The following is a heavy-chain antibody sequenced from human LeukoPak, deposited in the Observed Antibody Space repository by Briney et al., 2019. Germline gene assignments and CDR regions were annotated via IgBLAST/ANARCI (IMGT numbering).Heavy chain of an antibody. J-gene: IGHJ3*02. CDR2: MSGIGGFV. CDR1: GFTFSAYT. D-gene: IGHD3-9*01. CDR3: ARASSKQLAGYLPDGFDI. V-gene: IGHV3-21*01. Sequence: PGGSLRLSCAASGFTFSAYTMNWVRQAPGKGLEWVSSMSGIGGFVHYADSVKGRFTISRDNAKNSLSLQMNSLRADDAAVYYCARASSKQLAGYLPDGFDIWGQGTMVTVSS.